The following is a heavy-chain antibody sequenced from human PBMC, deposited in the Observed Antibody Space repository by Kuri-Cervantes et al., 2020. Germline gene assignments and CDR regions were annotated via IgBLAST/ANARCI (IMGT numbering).Heavy chain of an antibody. V-gene: IGHV3-48*02. Sequence: GGSLRLSCAASGFTFSSYGMHWVRQAPGKGLEWVSYISSSSSTIYYADSVKGRFTISRDNAKNSLYLQMNSLRDEDTAVYYCAREIYYDSSGYYGTFDYWGQGTLVTVSS. CDR1: GFTFSSYG. D-gene: IGHD3-22*01. J-gene: IGHJ4*02. CDR3: AREIYYDSSGYYGTFDY. CDR2: ISSSSSTI.